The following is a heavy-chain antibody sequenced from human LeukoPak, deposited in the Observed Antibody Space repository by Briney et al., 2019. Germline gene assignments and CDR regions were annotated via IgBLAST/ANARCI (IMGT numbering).Heavy chain of an antibody. CDR3: ARGLGYDFWSGSLDV. CDR1: GGSFSGYY. J-gene: IGHJ6*04. Sequence: SETLSLNCAVYGGSFSGYYWSWIRQPPGKGLEWIGEINHSGSTNYNPSLKSRVTISVDTSKNQFSLKLSSVTAADTAVYYCARGLGYDFWSGSLDVWGKGTTVTVSS. CDR2: INHSGST. V-gene: IGHV4-34*01. D-gene: IGHD3-3*01.